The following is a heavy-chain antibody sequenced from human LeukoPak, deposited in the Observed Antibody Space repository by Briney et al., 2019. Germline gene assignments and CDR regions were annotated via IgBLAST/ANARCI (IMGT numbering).Heavy chain of an antibody. CDR3: ARWGSVAAGPDYYYYYGMDV. CDR1: GYTFTSYA. CDR2: INAGNGNT. Sequence: ASVKVSCKASGYTFTSYAMHWVRQAPGQRLEWMGWINAGNGNTKYSQKFQGRVTITRDTSASTAYMELSSLRSEDTAVYYCARWGSVAAGPDYYYYYGMDVWGQGTTVTVSS. V-gene: IGHV1-3*01. J-gene: IGHJ6*02. D-gene: IGHD6-13*01.